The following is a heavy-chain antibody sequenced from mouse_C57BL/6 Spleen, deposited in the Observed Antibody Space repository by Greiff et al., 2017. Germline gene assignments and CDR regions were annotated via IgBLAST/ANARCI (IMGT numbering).Heavy chain of an antibody. CDR2: ISGGGGNT. Sequence: EVKLVESGGGLVKPGGSLKLSCAASGFTFSSYTMSWVRQTPEKRLEWVATISGGGGNTYYPDSVKGRFTISRDNAKNTLYLQVSSLRSEDTALYDCARQEITTVEDWYFDVWGTGTTVTVSS. CDR1: GFTFSSYT. V-gene: IGHV5-9*01. CDR3: ARQEITTVEDWYFDV. J-gene: IGHJ1*03. D-gene: IGHD1-1*01.